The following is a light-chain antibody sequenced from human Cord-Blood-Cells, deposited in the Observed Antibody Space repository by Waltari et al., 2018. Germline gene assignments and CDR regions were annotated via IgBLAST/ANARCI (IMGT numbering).Light chain of an antibody. J-gene: IGKJ5*01. Sequence: EIVLTQSTGTLSLSPGERATLSCRASQSVSSSYLAWYQQKPGQAPRLLIYGSSSRATGIPDRFSGSGSVTDFTLTISRLEPEDFAVYYCQQYGSSLITFGQGTRLEIK. CDR3: QQYGSSLIT. CDR2: GSS. V-gene: IGKV3-20*01. CDR1: QSVSSSY.